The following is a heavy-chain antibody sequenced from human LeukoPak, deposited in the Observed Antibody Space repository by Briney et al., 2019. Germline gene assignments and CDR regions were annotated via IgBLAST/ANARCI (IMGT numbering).Heavy chain of an antibody. CDR2: ISGGSDTT. D-gene: IGHD4-17*01. Sequence: GGSLRLSCAASGFTFSSYAMSWVRQAPGKGLEWVSAISGGSDTTYYADSVKGRFTISRDNSKNTLYLQMNSLRAEDTAVYYCAKDRALYGDYGYYFDFWGQGALVTVSS. CDR3: AKDRALYGDYGYYFDF. J-gene: IGHJ4*02. V-gene: IGHV3-23*01. CDR1: GFTFSSYA.